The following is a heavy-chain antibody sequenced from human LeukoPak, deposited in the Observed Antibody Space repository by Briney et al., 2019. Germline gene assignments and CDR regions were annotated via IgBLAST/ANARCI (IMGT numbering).Heavy chain of an antibody. J-gene: IGHJ4*02. Sequence: PGGSLRLSCAASGFIVSSNHMSWVRQAPGKGLEWVSVIYSGGRTDYADSVKGRFTISRDNSKNTLYLQMNSLRDEDTALYYCARDPSISWGCFDYWGQGALVTVSS. CDR1: GFIVSSNH. CDR2: IYSGGRT. D-gene: IGHD2-8*02. V-gene: IGHV3-53*01. CDR3: ARDPSISWGCFDY.